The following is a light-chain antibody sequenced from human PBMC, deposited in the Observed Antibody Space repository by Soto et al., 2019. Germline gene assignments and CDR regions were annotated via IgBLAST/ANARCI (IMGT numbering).Light chain of an antibody. Sequence: EFVLTQSPGTLSLSPGERATLSCRASQSVRSHLAWYQQKPGQAPRLLIYDASTRATGIPARFSGSGSGTEFTITISSMQYEDFAVYYCQKYDNWPFTFGQGTRLEIK. V-gene: IGKV3-15*01. CDR1: QSVRSH. J-gene: IGKJ5*01. CDR2: DAS. CDR3: QKYDNWPFT.